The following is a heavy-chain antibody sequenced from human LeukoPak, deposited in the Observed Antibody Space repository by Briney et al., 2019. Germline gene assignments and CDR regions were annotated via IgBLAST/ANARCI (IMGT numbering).Heavy chain of an antibody. V-gene: IGHV1-2*02. CDR2: INPNSGGT. Sequence: ASVKVSCKASGYTFTGYYMHWVRQAPGQGLEWMGWINPNSGGTNYAQKFQGRVTMTRDTSISTAYMELSRLRPDDTAVYYCARDGDVLSGRRFDYWGQGTLVTVSS. J-gene: IGHJ4*02. CDR1: GYTFTGYY. CDR3: ARDGDVLSGRRFDY. D-gene: IGHD3-9*01.